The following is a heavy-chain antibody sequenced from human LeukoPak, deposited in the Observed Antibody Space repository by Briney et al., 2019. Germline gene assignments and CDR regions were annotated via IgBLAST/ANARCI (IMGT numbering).Heavy chain of an antibody. CDR2: INHSGST. CDR1: GGSFSGYY. D-gene: IGHD2-15*01. Sequence: PSETLSLTCAVYGGSFSGYYWSWIRQPPGKGLEWIGEINHSGSTNYNPSLKSRVTISVDTSKNQFSLKLSSVTAADTAVYYCARHRGYCSGGSCYENYYYYYMDVWGKGTTVTISS. V-gene: IGHV4-34*01. J-gene: IGHJ6*03. CDR3: ARHRGYCSGGSCYENYYYYYMDV.